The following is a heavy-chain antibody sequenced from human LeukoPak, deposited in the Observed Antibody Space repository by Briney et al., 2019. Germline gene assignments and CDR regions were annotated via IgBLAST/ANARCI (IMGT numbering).Heavy chain of an antibody. J-gene: IGHJ3*02. CDR2: IGLAGDT. V-gene: IGHV3-13*01. CDR3: IRGGIQVSGIDAFDI. D-gene: IGHD5/OR15-5a*01. CDR1: GFTFSSYD. Sequence: GGSLRLSCAASGFTFSSYDMHWVRQAPGRGLEWVSAIGLAGDTYYPDSVKGRFTISRENDKNSMHLQMNSLKDGDTAVYYCIRGGIQVSGIDAFDIWGQGTVVTVSS.